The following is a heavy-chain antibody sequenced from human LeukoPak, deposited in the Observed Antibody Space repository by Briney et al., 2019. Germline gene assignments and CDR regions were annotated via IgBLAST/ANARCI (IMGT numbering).Heavy chain of an antibody. Sequence: SGGSLRLSCAASGFTVSSNYMSWVRQAPGKGLEWVAVIYSGGSTYYSDAVKGRFTISRHNSKNTLYLQMNSLRAEETAVYYCARGMDDYWAREPWSPSPQ. CDR3: ARGMDDY. CDR1: GFTVSSNY. V-gene: IGHV3-53*04. CDR2: IYSGGST. J-gene: IGHJ4*02. D-gene: IGHD2-8*01.